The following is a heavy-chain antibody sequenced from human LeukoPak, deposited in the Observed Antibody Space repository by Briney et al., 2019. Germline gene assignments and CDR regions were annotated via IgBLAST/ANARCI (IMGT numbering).Heavy chain of an antibody. V-gene: IGHV4-34*01. D-gene: IGHD3-10*01. Sequence: KPSETLSLTCAVYGGSFSDYYWSWIRQSPGKGLEWIGEINHSESTNYNPSLKSRVTISLDTSKKQFSLKLTSVTAADTAMYYCAREGSYSGSGSPPLDYWGRGTLVTVSS. CDR1: GGSFSDYY. CDR3: AREGSYSGSGSPPLDY. CDR2: INHSEST. J-gene: IGHJ4*02.